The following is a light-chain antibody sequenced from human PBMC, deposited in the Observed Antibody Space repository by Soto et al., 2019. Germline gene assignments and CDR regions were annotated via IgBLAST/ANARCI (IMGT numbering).Light chain of an antibody. Sequence: DIQLTQSPSSLSASGGDRVTITCQASQDISTYLNWYQQKPGRAPKLLIYDASNLETGVPSRFSGSGSGTDFTFTISSLQPEDIATYYCQQYDYVPRTFGQGTKVDIK. CDR1: QDISTY. CDR2: DAS. J-gene: IGKJ2*01. CDR3: QQYDYVPRT. V-gene: IGKV1-33*01.